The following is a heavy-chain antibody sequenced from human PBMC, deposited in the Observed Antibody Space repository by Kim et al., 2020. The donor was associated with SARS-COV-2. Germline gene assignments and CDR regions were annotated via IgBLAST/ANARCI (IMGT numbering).Heavy chain of an antibody. CDR1: GYTFTGYY. D-gene: IGHD1-26*01. V-gene: IGHV1-2*02. CDR2: INPNSGGT. J-gene: IGHJ3*02. CDR3: ARVVGASRLGEAFDI. Sequence: ASVKVSCKASGYTFTGYYMHWVRQAPGQGLEWMGWINPNSGGTNYAQKFQGRVTMTRDTSISTAYMELSRLRSDDTAVYYCARVVGASRLGEAFDIWGQGTMVTVSS.